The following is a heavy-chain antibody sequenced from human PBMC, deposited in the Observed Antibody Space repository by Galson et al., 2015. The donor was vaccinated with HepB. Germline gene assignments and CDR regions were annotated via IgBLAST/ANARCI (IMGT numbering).Heavy chain of an antibody. CDR2: ISYDGSNK. V-gene: IGHV3-30*04. J-gene: IGHJ3*02. D-gene: IGHD2-2*01. CDR3: AKDLVVVPAAPAYAFDI. CDR1: GFTFSSYA. Sequence: SLRLSCAASGFTFSSYAMHWVRQAPGKGPEWVAVISYDGSNKYYADSVKGRFTISRDNSKNTLYLQMNSLRAEDTAVYYCAKDLVVVPAAPAYAFDIWGQGTMVTVSS.